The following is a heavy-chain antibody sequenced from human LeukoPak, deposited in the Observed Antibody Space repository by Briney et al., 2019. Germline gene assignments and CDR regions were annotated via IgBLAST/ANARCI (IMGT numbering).Heavy chain of an antibody. CDR3: ARHAQWFGQFQYHFDY. D-gene: IGHD3-10*01. CDR2: INQDGSEK. V-gene: IGHV3-7*01. Sequence: PGGSLRLSCAASGFSFSSYWMSWVRQAPGKGLEWVANINQDGSEKYYVDSVKGRFTVSRDNAKNSLYVQWNSLRAADTAVYYCARHAQWFGQFQYHFDYWGQGTLGTVSS. CDR1: GFSFSSYW. J-gene: IGHJ4*02.